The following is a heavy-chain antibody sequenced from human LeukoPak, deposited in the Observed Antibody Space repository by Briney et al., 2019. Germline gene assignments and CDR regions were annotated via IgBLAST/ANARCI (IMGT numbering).Heavy chain of an antibody. D-gene: IGHD3-9*01. CDR2: ISGRSGST. V-gene: IGHV3-23*01. CDR3: AKWGDYDILTGYYDSDY. Sequence: GATLRLSCAASGFIFSNYAMYWVRQAPGKGLEWVSAISGRSGSTYYADSVKGRFTISRDSSKNTLYLQMNSLRADDTAVYYCAKWGDYDILTGYYDSDYWGHGTLVTVSS. CDR1: GFIFSNYA. J-gene: IGHJ4*01.